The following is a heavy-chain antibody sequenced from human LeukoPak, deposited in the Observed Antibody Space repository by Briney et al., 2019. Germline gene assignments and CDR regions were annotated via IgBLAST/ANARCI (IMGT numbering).Heavy chain of an antibody. CDR2: ISVYNGNT. V-gene: IGHV1-18*04. J-gene: IGHJ5*02. Sequence: EASVKVSCKASGYTFTSYGISWVRQAPGQGLEWMGWISVYNGNTNYAQKLQGRVTMTTDTSTSTAYMELRSLRSDDTAVYYCARTGYNWNDVGFDPWGQGTLVTVSS. CDR1: GYTFTSYG. CDR3: ARTGYNWNDVGFDP. D-gene: IGHD1-1*01.